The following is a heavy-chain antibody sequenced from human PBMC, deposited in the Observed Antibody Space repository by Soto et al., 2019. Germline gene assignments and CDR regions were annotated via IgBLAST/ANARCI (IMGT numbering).Heavy chain of an antibody. Sequence: GGSLRLSCAASGFTFSSYWMSWVRQAPGKGLEWVANIKQDGSEKYYVDSVKGRFTISRDNAKNSLYLQMNSLRAEDTAVYFFARDVAYCGGDCYYYFDYWGQGTLVTVSS. J-gene: IGHJ4*02. CDR3: ARDVAYCGGDCYYYFDY. CDR1: GFTFSSYW. V-gene: IGHV3-7*05. D-gene: IGHD2-21*02. CDR2: IKQDGSEK.